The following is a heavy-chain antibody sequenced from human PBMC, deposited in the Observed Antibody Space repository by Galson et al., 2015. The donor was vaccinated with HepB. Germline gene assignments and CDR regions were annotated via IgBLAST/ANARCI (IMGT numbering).Heavy chain of an antibody. CDR3: ARESPLRWTDS. CDR2: ISSSGSTI. V-gene: IGHV3-11*01. Sequence: SLRLSCAASGFTFTDYYMSRIRQAPGKGLEWVSYISSSGSTILYADSVKGRFTVSRDNAKNSLYLQMNSLRAEDTAVYYCARESPLRWTDSWGQGTLVTVSS. D-gene: IGHD4-23*01. J-gene: IGHJ4*02. CDR1: GFTFTDYY.